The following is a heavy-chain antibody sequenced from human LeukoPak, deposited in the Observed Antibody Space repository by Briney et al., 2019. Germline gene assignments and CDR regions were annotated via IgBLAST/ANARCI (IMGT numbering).Heavy chain of an antibody. CDR3: ARREGWYSYGGNDY. Sequence: ASVKVSCKASGYTFTSYGISWVRQAPGQGLEWMGWISAYNGNTNYAQKLQGRVNMTTDTSRSTAYMELRSLRSDDPAVYYCARREGWYSYGGNDYWGQGTLVTVSS. D-gene: IGHD5-18*01. CDR1: GYTFTSYG. CDR2: ISAYNGNT. V-gene: IGHV1-18*01. J-gene: IGHJ4*02.